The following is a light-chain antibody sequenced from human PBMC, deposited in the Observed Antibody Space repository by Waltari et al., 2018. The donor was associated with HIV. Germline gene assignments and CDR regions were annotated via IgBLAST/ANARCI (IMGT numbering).Light chain of an antibody. CDR3: SAYAGSNNWVV. CDR2: EGS. CDR1: SSDVGGYKY. V-gene: IGLV2-8*01. Sequence: QSALTQPPSASGSPGQSVTISCTGTSSDVGGYKYVSWYQQHPGKAPKLMIYEGSKRPSWVPHRFSGANSGNTASLTGSGLQAEDEADYYCSAYAGSNNWVVFGGGTQLTVL. J-gene: IGLJ2*01.